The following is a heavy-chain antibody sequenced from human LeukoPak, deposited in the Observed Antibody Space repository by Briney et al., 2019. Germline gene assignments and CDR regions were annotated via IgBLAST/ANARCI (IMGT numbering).Heavy chain of an antibody. CDR3: AREGGYSYGLPFDY. D-gene: IGHD5-18*01. V-gene: IGHV3-7*03. CDR1: GFTFSSYW. Sequence: GGSLRLSCAASGFTFSSYWMSWVRQAPGKGLEWVANIKQDGSEKYYVDSVKGRFTISRDNAKNSLYLQMNRLRAEDTAVYYCAREGGYSYGLPFDYWGQGTLVTVSS. CDR2: IKQDGSEK. J-gene: IGHJ4*02.